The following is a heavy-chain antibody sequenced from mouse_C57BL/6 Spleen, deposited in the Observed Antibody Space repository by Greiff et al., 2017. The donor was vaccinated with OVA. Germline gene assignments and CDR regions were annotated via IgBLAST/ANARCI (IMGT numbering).Heavy chain of an antibody. CDR2: IYPGDGDT. J-gene: IGHJ1*03. V-gene: IGHV1-82*01. D-gene: IGHD1-1*01. CDR1: GYAFSSSW. Sequence: QVQLKESGPELVKPGASVKISCKASGYAFSSSWMNWVKQRPGKGLEWIGRIYPGDGDTNYNGKFKGKATLTADKSSSTAYMQLSSLTSEDSAVYFCARGGSSPYWYFDVWGTGTTVTVSS. CDR3: ARGGSSPYWYFDV.